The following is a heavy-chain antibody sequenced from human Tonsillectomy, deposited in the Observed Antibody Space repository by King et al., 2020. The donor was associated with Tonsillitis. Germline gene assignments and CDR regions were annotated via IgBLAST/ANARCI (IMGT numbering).Heavy chain of an antibody. D-gene: IGHD6-6*01. CDR3: ARQGDVHSASFAFDY. CDR2: IYPGDSDT. Sequence: VQLVESGAEVKKPGESLKISCKGSGYSFTNYWIGWVRQMPGKGLEWMGIIYPGDSDTRYSPSFQGQVTISADKSISTAYLQLSSLKASDTAMYYCARQGDVHSASFAFDYWGQGTLVTVSS. V-gene: IGHV5-51*01. J-gene: IGHJ4*02. CDR1: GYSFTNYW.